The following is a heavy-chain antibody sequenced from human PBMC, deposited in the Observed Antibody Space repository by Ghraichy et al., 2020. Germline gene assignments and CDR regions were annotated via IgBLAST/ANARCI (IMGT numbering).Heavy chain of an antibody. Sequence: ASVKVSCKASGYTFTSYYMHWVRQAPGQGLEWMGIINPSGGSTSYTQKFQGRVTMTRDTSTSTVYMELSSLRSEDTAMYYCARDYGSGSYPEKGWFDPGAREPWSPSPQ. CDR3: ARDYGSGSYPEKGWFDP. V-gene: IGHV1-46*01. D-gene: IGHD3-10*01. CDR1: GYTFTSYY. CDR2: INPSGGST. J-gene: IGHJ5*02.